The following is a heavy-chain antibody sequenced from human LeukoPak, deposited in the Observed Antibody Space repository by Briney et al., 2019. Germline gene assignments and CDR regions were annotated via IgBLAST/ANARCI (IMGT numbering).Heavy chain of an antibody. V-gene: IGHV3-23*01. D-gene: IGHD6-19*01. CDR3: AKDLLVVAGTLGAFDI. Sequence: GGSLRLSGAASGFTFSSYAMSWVRQAPGKGLEWVSAISGSGGSTYYADSVKGRFTISRDNSKNTLYLQMNSLRAEDTAVYYCAKDLLVVAGTLGAFDIWGQGTMVTVSS. J-gene: IGHJ3*02. CDR1: GFTFSSYA. CDR2: ISGSGGST.